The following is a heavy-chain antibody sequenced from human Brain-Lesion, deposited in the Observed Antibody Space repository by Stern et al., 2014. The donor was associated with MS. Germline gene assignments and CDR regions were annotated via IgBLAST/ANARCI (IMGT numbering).Heavy chain of an antibody. CDR2: IQEDGSEK. V-gene: IGHV3-7*01. J-gene: IGHJ6*02. D-gene: IGHD3-3*01. CDR3: ARVYNTIYGIVTQRGSGMDV. Sequence: EVQLVESGGGLVQPGGSLTISCTAAGFTFGNYWMTWVRQAPGKGLEWVANIQEDGSEKNYVDAVKGRFTIPRDNARNSLYLQMNSLRVEDTALYYCARVYNTIYGIVTQRGSGMDVWGQGTTVIVSS. CDR1: GFTFGNYW.